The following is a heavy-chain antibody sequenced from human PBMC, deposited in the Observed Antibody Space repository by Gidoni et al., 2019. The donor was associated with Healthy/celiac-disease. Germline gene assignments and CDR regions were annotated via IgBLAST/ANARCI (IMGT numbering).Heavy chain of an antibody. CDR3: ARRMYQDNWFDP. V-gene: IGHV4-39*01. CDR2: IYYSGST. Sequence: QLQLQESGPGLVKPSETLSLTCTVSGGSISSSSYYWGWIRQPPGKGLEWIGSIYYSGSTYYNPSLKSRVTISVDTSKNQFSLKLSSVTAADTAVYYCARRMYQDNWFDPWGQGTLVTVSS. CDR1: GGSISSSSYY. J-gene: IGHJ5*02. D-gene: IGHD2-2*01.